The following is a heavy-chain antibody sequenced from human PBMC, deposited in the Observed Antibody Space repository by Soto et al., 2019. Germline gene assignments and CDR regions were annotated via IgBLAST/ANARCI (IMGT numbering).Heavy chain of an antibody. V-gene: IGHV4-59*01. CDR2: IYYSGST. CDR3: ARFGTLYSNHDY. Sequence: SETLSLTCTVSGGSISSYYWSWIRQPPGKGLEWIGYIYYSGSTNYNPSLKSRVTISVDTSKNQFSLKLSSVTAADTAVYYCARFGTLYSNHDYWGQGTLVTVSS. J-gene: IGHJ4*02. CDR1: GGSISSYY. D-gene: IGHD3-16*02.